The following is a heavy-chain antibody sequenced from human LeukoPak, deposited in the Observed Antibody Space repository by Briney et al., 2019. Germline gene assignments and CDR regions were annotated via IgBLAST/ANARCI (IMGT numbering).Heavy chain of an antibody. CDR1: GFSFSKYE. J-gene: IGHJ4*02. Sequence: PGGSLRLSCVASGFSFSKYEMNWVRQAPGRGLEWISFISDSAGVIFYADSVRGRFTIYRDNAKSTLYLEMNSLRAEDTAIYYCASRVVGARFDYWGQGTLVTVSS. V-gene: IGHV3-48*03. CDR3: ASRVVGARFDY. CDR2: ISDSAGVI. D-gene: IGHD1-26*01.